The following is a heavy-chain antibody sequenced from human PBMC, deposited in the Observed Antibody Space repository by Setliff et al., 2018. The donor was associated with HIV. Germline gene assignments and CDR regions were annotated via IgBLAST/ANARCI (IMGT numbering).Heavy chain of an antibody. V-gene: IGHV1-18*01. CDR3: ARDRSPTVAGTFGY. CDR1: GYSFSSYG. CDR2: ISAENGNT. J-gene: IGHJ4*02. Sequence: ASVKVSCKAYGYSFSSYGLNWVRQAPGQGLEWLGWISAENGNTNYAQKFQGRVIMTTDTSTSTAYMELKSLRSDDTAVYFCARDRSPTVAGTFGYWGQGTRVTVSS. D-gene: IGHD6-19*01.